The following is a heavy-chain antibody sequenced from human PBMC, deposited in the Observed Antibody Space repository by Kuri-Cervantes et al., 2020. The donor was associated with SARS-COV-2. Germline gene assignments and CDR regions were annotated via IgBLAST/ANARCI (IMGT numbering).Heavy chain of an antibody. CDR1: GGSVSSGSYY. Sequence: SETLSLTCTVSGGSVSSGSYYWSWIRQPPGKGLEWIGYIYYSGSTNYNPSLKSRVTISVDTSKNQFSLKLSSVTAADTAVYYCARAESGYEYNSSGWSYWYFDLWGRGTVVTVSS. CDR2: IYYSGST. D-gene: IGHD6-19*01. J-gene: IGHJ2*01. V-gene: IGHV4-61*01. CDR3: ARAESGYEYNSSGWSYWYFDL.